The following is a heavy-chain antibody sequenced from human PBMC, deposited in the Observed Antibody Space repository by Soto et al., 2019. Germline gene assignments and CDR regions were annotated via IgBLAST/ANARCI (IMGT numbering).Heavy chain of an antibody. CDR1: GFTFGDYA. J-gene: IGHJ5*02. D-gene: IGHD3-22*01. V-gene: IGHV3-49*03. CDR3: TREAYYYDSSGYYSWFDP. Sequence: GGSLRLSCTASGFTFGDYAMSWFRQAPGKGLEWVGFIRSKAYGGTTEYAASVKGRFTISRDDSKSIAYLQMNSLKTEDTAVYYCTREAYYYDSSGYYSWFDPWGQGTLVTVS. CDR2: IRSKAYGGTT.